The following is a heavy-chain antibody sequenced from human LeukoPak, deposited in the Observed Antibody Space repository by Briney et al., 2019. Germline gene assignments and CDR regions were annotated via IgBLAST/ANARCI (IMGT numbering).Heavy chain of an antibody. CDR3: ARGSGWYDP. V-gene: IGHV4-59*11. J-gene: IGHJ5*02. Sequence: SETLSLTCTVSGGSISGRSWSWIRQPPGKGLEWIGYVSVNGKTNYNPSLQSRVTISVDTSKNQFSLRLVSVTAADTAVYFCARGSGWYDPWGQGTLVTVSS. CDR1: GGSISGRS. CDR2: VSVNGKT. D-gene: IGHD3-3*01.